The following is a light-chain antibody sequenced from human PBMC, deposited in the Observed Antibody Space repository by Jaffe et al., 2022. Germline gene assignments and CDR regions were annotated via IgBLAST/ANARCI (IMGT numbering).Light chain of an antibody. CDR3: QVWDTSVV. Sequence: SYEVTQPLSVSVALGQTATITCGAYNIGSQNVHWYQQKPGQAPVVVIYRDSNRPSGIPQRFSGSNSGHTATLTISGAQVDDEADYYCQVWDTSVVFGGGTKLTVL. V-gene: IGLV3-9*01. CDR2: RDS. CDR1: NIGSQN. J-gene: IGLJ3*02.